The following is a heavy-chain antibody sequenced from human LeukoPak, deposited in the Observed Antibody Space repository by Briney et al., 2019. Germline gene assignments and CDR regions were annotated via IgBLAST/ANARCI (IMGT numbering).Heavy chain of an antibody. J-gene: IGHJ4*02. CDR1: GYSFSKYW. Sequence: PGESLKISCKGSGYSFSKYWIGWVRQMPGKGLEWMGIIYPGDSDTRYSPSFQGQVTISADKSISTAYLQWSSLKASDTAMYYCARHLGGSSSWSDFDYWGQGTLVTVSS. CDR2: IYPGDSDT. V-gene: IGHV5-51*01. D-gene: IGHD6-13*01. CDR3: ARHLGGSSSWSDFDY.